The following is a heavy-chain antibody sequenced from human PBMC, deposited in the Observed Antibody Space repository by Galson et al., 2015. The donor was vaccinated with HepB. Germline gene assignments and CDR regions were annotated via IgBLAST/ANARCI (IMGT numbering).Heavy chain of an antibody. CDR3: ARAFRRDGYNFDY. CDR1: GFTFSSYS. J-gene: IGHJ4*02. D-gene: IGHD5-24*01. CDR2: ISSSSSYI. Sequence: SLRLSCAASGFTFSSYSMNWVRQAPGKGLEWVSSISSSSSYIYYADSVKGRFTISRDNAKNSLYLQMNSLRDEDTAVYYCARAFRRDGYNFDYWGQGTLVTVSS. V-gene: IGHV3-21*03.